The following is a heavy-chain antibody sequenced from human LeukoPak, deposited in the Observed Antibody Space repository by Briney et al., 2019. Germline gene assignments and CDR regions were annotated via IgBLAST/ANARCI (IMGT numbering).Heavy chain of an antibody. V-gene: IGHV3-9*01. CDR3: AKTVWSGTPDAFDI. CDR1: GFTFDDYA. J-gene: IGHJ3*02. CDR2: ISWNSGSI. Sequence: PGRSLRLSCAASGFTFDDYAMHWVRQAPGKGLEWVSGISWNSGSIGYADSVKGRSTISRDNAKNSLYLQMNSLRAEDTALYYCAKTVWSGTPDAFDIWGQGTMVTVSS. D-gene: IGHD3-3*01.